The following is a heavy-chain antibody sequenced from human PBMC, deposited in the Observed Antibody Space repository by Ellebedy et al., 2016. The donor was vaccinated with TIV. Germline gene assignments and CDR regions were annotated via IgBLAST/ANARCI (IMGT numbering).Heavy chain of an antibody. CDR2: ISGSGISR. Sequence: GGSLRLXXAVSGFTFSSYVMSWVRQPPGKGLEWVSAISGSGISRYYADSVKGRFTISRDNSKNTLYLQMNSLRGEDTAVYYCARGSRGIPVASILDYWGHGTLVTVSS. D-gene: IGHD6-19*01. J-gene: IGHJ4*01. CDR3: ARGSRGIPVASILDY. CDR1: GFTFSSYV. V-gene: IGHV3-23*01.